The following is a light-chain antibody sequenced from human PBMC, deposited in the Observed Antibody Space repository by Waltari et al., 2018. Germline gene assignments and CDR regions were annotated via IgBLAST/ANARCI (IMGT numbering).Light chain of an antibody. V-gene: IGLV2-14*03. Sequence: QSALSQPASVSGSPGQSITISCSGTSSDVGGYNYVSWYQQHPGKAPKVMIYDVTSRPSGVSDRFSGSKSGNTASLTISGLQAEDEADYYCSSYTSSSTVVFGGGTKLTVL. CDR3: SSYTSSSTVV. J-gene: IGLJ3*02. CDR1: SSDVGGYNY. CDR2: DVT.